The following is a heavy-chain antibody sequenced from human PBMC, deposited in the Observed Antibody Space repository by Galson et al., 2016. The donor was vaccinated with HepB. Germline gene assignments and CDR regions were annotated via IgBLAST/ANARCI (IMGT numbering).Heavy chain of an antibody. V-gene: IGHV4-31*03. J-gene: IGHJ3*02. CDR1: GGSISSGSYY. Sequence: TLSLTCTVSGGSISSGSYYWSWIRQHPGKGPEWIGYIYYSGKTYYNPSLKSRVTISIDTSQNQFSLKLSSVTAADTAVYYCARDWILGATIYGAFDIWGQGTMVTVSS. CDR3: ARDWILGATIYGAFDI. D-gene: IGHD1-26*01. CDR2: IYYSGKT.